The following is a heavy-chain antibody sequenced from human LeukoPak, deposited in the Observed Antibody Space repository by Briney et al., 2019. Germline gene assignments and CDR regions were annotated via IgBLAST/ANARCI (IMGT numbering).Heavy chain of an antibody. J-gene: IGHJ4*02. D-gene: IGHD5-12*01. V-gene: IGHV3-43*01. CDR1: GFTFDDYT. CDR2: ISWDGGST. CDR3: AKLARDIPGDFDY. Sequence: GGSLRLPCAASGFTFDDYTMHWVRQAPGKGLEWVSLISWDGGSTYYADSVKGRFTISRDNSKNTLYLQMNSLRAEDTAVYYCAKLARDIPGDFDYWGQGTLVTVSS.